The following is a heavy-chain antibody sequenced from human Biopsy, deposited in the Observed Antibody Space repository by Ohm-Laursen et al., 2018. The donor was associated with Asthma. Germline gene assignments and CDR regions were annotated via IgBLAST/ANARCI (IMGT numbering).Heavy chain of an antibody. J-gene: IGHJ6*02. Sequence: SVKVSCKVSGGTFSNYPFTWVRQAPGQGLEWMGGIIPIFDTPNSAQKFQGRVTITADVFTSTVYMELSGLRSEDTAVLYCAKARCYYYYCDMEVWGPGTAITVSS. CDR2: IIPIFDTP. V-gene: IGHV1-69*13. CDR3: AKARCYYYYCDMEV. CDR1: GGTFSNYP.